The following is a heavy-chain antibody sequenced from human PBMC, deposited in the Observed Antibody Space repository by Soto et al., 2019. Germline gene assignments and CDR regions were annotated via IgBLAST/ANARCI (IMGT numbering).Heavy chain of an antibody. CDR3: ARGYYDLWSGYPNHYYMDA. Sequence: QVQLVQSGAELKKPGASVKVSCKASGYTFATYDINWVRQATGQGLEWMGWMNPNSGNTGYAQKLQSRVTMTRNSSISTAYIELSSLRSDDTAVDYCARGYYDLWSGYPNHYYMDAWGKGSTVTVSS. CDR2: MNPNSGNT. J-gene: IGHJ6*03. D-gene: IGHD3-3*01. CDR1: GYTFATYD. V-gene: IGHV1-8*01.